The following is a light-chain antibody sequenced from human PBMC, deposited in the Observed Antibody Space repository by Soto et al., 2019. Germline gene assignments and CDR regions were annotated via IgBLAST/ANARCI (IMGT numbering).Light chain of an antibody. CDR1: SSDFGSYKF. CDR3: FSFTSTNTHV. CDR2: ETS. V-gene: IGLV2-23*01. Sequence: QSALTQPASVSGSPGQSVTISCTGTSSDFGSYKFVSWYQHHPGKVPKVIIYETSKRPSGVSDRFSGSKSGNTASPTISGLQAEDEADYYCFSFTSTNTHVFGSGTKVTV. J-gene: IGLJ1*01.